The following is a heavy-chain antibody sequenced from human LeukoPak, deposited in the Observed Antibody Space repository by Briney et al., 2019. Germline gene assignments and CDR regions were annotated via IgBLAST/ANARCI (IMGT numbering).Heavy chain of an antibody. CDR3: ARDLRATIEEYYFDY. CDR2: IYYSGST. CDR1: GGSISSSSYY. V-gene: IGHV4-39*07. J-gene: IGHJ4*02. D-gene: IGHD5-12*01. Sequence: PSETLSLTCTVSGGSISSSSYYWGWIRQPPGKGLEWIGSIYYSGSTYYNPSLKSRVTISVDTSKNQFSLKLSSVTAADTAVYYCARDLRATIEEYYFDYWGQGTLVTVSS.